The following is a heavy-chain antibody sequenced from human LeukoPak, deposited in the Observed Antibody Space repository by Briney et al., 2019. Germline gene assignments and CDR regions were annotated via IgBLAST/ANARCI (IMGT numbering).Heavy chain of an antibody. D-gene: IGHD3-22*01. CDR2: INSDGSST. Sequence: GGSLRLSCAASGFTFSSYWMHWVRQAPGKGLAWVSRINSDGSSTSYADSVKGRFTISRDNAKNTLNLQMNSLRAEDTAVYYCASPEYYYDSSGYLGYWGQGTLVTVSS. J-gene: IGHJ4*02. CDR3: ASPEYYYDSSGYLGY. CDR1: GFTFSSYW. V-gene: IGHV3-74*01.